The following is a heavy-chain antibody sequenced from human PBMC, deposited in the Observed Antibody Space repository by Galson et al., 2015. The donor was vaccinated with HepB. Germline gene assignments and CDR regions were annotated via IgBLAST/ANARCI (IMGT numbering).Heavy chain of an antibody. CDR3: ARVHTVVTPFDYMDV. J-gene: IGHJ6*03. CDR2: IYYSGST. V-gene: IGHV4-31*03. Sequence: TLSLTCTVSGGSISSGGYYWSWIRQHPGKGLDWIGYIYYSGSTYYNPSLKSRVIISLDTSKNQFSLKLSSVTAADTAVYYCARVHTVVTPFDYMDVWGEGTTVTVSS. CDR1: GGSISSGGYY. D-gene: IGHD4-23*01.